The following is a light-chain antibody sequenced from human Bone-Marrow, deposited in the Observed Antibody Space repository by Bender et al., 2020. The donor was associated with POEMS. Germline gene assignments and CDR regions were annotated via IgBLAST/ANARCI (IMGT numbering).Light chain of an antibody. CDR2: EVT. CDR1: SSNVGAFDL. Sequence: QSALTQPPSASGSPGQSVTISCTGTSSNVGAFDLVSWYQQHPGRAPRLIIFEVTKRPSGVPDRFSGSKSGTSASLAITGLQAEDEADYYCCSYAGDYTSIFGGGTTVTVL. CDR3: CSYAGDYTSI. J-gene: IGLJ2*01. V-gene: IGLV2-8*01.